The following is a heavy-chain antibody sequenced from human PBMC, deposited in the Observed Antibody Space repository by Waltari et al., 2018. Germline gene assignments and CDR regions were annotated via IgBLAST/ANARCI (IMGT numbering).Heavy chain of an antibody. CDR3: ARTTFVRYFDY. J-gene: IGHJ4*02. V-gene: IGHV4-30-4*01. CDR1: SGSISIPNYF. Sequence: QVQLQESDPGLVKPSQTLTLTCTVSSGSISIPNYFWSWIRQAPGKGLEWIGSVSYRGITYYTPSLESRVTMSVDTSKNQFSLNLNSVTAADAAIYYCARTTFVRYFDYWGQGTLVTVSS. D-gene: IGHD1-1*01. CDR2: VSYRGIT.